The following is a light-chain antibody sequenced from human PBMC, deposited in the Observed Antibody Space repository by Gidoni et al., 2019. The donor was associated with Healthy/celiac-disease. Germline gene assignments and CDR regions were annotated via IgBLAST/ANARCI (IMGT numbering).Light chain of an antibody. CDR3: QQYDNLPLT. V-gene: IGKV1-33*01. CDR2: DAS. CDR1: QDISNY. J-gene: IGKJ4*01. Sequence: DIPTTQPPSSLSASVGDRVTITCQASQDISNYLNWYQQKPGKAPKLLIYDASNLETGVPSRFSGSGSGTDFTFTISSLQPEDIATYYCQQYDNLPLTFGGGTKVEIK.